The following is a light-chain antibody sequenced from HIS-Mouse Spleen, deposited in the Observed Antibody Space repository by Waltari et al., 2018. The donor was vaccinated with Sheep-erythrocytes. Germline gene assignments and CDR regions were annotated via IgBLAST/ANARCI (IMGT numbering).Light chain of an antibody. V-gene: IGLV2-8*01. CDR2: EVS. Sequence: QSALTQPPSASGSPGQSVTISCTGTSSDVGGYNYVSWYQQHPGKAPKRMIYEVSKRPSGGPDRFSGSKSGNTASLTVSGLQAEDEADYYCSSYAGSNNWVFGGGTKLTVL. CDR3: SSYAGSNNWV. CDR1: SSDVGGYNY. J-gene: IGLJ3*02.